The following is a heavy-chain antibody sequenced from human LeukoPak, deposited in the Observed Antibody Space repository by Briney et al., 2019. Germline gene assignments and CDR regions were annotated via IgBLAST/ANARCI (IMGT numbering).Heavy chain of an antibody. J-gene: IGHJ6*03. CDR1: GYTFTSYD. CDR3: ARVGHLRYQPLRLLYYMDV. CDR2: MNPNSGNT. D-gene: IGHD2-2*01. Sequence: GASVKVSCKASGYTFTSYDINWVRQATGQGLEWMGWMNPNSGNTGYAQKFQGRVTMTRNTSISTAYMELSSLRSEDTAVYYCARVGHLRYQPLRLLYYMDVWGKGTTVTVSS. V-gene: IGHV1-8*01.